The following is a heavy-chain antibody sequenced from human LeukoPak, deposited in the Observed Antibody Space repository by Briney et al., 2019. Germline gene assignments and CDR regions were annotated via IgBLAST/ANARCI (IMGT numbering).Heavy chain of an antibody. V-gene: IGHV1-2*02. CDR3: AIKSYSGSYYGRGRVSFGAFDI. Sequence: GASVKVSCKASGYTFTGYYMHWVRQAPGQGLQWMGWIHPNSGGTNYAQKFQGRVTMTRDTSISTAYMELSRLRSEDTAVYYCAIKSYSGSYYGRGRVSFGAFDIWGQGTMVTVSS. D-gene: IGHD1-26*01. CDR1: GYTFTGYY. J-gene: IGHJ3*02. CDR2: IHPNSGGT.